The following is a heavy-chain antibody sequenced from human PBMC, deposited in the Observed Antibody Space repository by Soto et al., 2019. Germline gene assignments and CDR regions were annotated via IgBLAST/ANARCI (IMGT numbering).Heavy chain of an antibody. D-gene: IGHD3-22*01. CDR3: ARGLLTSYYDSARPGDGLDI. CDR2: IHYSGST. Sequence: QVQLQESGPGLVKPSQTLSLTCTVSGGSIRSGEYFWSWIRQPPWKCLEWIGYIHYSGSTSYNPSLKSRINMSMDVSRQQFALRLGAVPAADTAVYYCARGLLTSYYDSARPGDGLDIWGRGTLVTISS. J-gene: IGHJ3*02. CDR1: GGSIRSGEYF. V-gene: IGHV4-30-4*01.